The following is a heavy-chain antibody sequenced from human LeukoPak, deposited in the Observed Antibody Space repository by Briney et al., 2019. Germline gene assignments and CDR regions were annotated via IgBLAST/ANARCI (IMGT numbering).Heavy chain of an antibody. CDR2: INPNSGGT. CDR1: GYTFTGYY. J-gene: IGHJ5*02. V-gene: IGHV1-2*02. Sequence: GASVKVSCKASGYTFTGYYMHWVRQAPGQGLEWMGWINPNSGGTNYAQKFQGRVTMTRDTSISTAYMELSRLRSDDTAVYYCARTVGGYYHNWFDPWGQGTLVTVSS. D-gene: IGHD3-22*01. CDR3: ARTVGGYYHNWFDP.